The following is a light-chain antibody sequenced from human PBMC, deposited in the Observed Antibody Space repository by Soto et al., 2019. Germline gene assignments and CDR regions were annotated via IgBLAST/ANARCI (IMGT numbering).Light chain of an antibody. Sequence: DIQMTQSPSSLSASVGDRVTITCRASQSINSYLNWYQQKPGKAPKLLIYAASSFQSGVPSRFSGSGSETDFTLTISSLQPEDFATYYCQQSYSAPRTFGQGTKVEIK. CDR3: QQSYSAPRT. CDR2: AAS. V-gene: IGKV1-39*01. CDR1: QSINSY. J-gene: IGKJ1*01.